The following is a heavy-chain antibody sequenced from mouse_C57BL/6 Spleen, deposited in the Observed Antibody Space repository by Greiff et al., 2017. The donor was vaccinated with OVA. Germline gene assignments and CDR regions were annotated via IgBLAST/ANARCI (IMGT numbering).Heavy chain of an antibody. CDR1: GYSITSGYY. Sequence: VQLQQSGPGLVKPSQSLSLTCSVTGYSITSGYYWNWIRQFPGNKLEWMGYISYDGSNNYNPSLKNRISITRDTSKNQFLLKLNSVTTEDTATYYCARVTGTGAMDDWGQGTSVTVSS. CDR3: ARVTGTGAMDD. D-gene: IGHD4-1*01. J-gene: IGHJ4*01. CDR2: ISYDGSN. V-gene: IGHV3-6*01.